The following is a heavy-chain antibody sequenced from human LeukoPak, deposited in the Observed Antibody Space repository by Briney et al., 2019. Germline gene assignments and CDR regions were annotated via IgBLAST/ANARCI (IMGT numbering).Heavy chain of an antibody. V-gene: IGHV3-21*01. J-gene: IGHJ3*01. CDR1: GFTFSSYS. Sequence: GGSLRLSCAASGFTFSSYSMNWVRQAPGKGLEWVSSISSSSSYIYYADSVKGRFTISRDNAKNSLYLQMNSLRAEDAAVYYCARERDGYTHDAFDVWGQGTMVTVSS. D-gene: IGHD5-24*01. CDR2: ISSSSSYI. CDR3: ARERDGYTHDAFDV.